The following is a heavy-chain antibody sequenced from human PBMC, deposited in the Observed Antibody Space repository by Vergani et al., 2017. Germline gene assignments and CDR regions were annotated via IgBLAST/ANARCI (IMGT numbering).Heavy chain of an antibody. CDR1: GFTFSSYA. V-gene: IGHV3-23*01. CDR2: ISGSGGST. CDR3: AKYCSGGSCYGTPTGFDP. D-gene: IGHD2-15*01. Sequence: EVQLLESGGGLVQPGGSLRLSCVASGFTFSSYAMSWVRQAPGKGLEWVSAISGSGGSTYYADSVKGRFTISRDNSKNTLYLQMNSLRAEDTAVYYCAKYCSGGSCYGTPTGFDPWGQGTLVTVSS. J-gene: IGHJ5*02.